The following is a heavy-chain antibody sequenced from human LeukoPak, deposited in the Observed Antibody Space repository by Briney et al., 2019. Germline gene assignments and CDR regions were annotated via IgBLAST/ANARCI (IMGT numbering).Heavy chain of an antibody. V-gene: IGHV4-59*01. CDR2: IYYIGNT. D-gene: IGHD6-19*01. J-gene: IGHJ4*02. CDR1: GGSISSYY. CDR3: AREGVAVAGISR. Sequence: SETLSLTCTVSGGSISSYYWSWIRQPPGKGLEWIGYIYYIGNTNYNPSLKSRGTISVDTSKNQFSLKLSSVTAADTAVYYCAREGVAVAGISRWGQGTLVTVSS.